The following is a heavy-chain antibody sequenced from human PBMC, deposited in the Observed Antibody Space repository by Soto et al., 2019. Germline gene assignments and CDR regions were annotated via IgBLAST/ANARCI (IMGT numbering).Heavy chain of an antibody. CDR2: FDPEDGET. Sequence: GASVKVSCKVSGYTLTELSMHWVRQAPGKGLEWMGGFDPEDGETIYAQEFQGRVTMTKNTSTGTAYMELSSLRSEDTAVYYCARGALRYFDWFPSPLYYYMDVWGKGTTVTVSS. D-gene: IGHD3-9*01. J-gene: IGHJ6*03. CDR1: GYTLTELS. V-gene: IGHV1-24*01. CDR3: ARGALRYFDWFPSPLYYYMDV.